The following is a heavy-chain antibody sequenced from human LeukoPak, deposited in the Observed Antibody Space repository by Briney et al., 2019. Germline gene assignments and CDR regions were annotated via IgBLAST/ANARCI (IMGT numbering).Heavy chain of an antibody. J-gene: IGHJ4*02. D-gene: IGHD6-19*01. CDR2: ISGSGGST. V-gene: IGHV3-23*01. CDR1: GFTFSSYA. CDR3: AAYSSHSSEEPYFDY. Sequence: GGSLRLSCAASGFTFSSYAMSWVRQAPGKGLEWVSAISGSGGSTYYADSVKGRFTISRDNSKNTLYLQMNSLRAEDTAVYYCAAYSSHSSEEPYFDYWGQGTLVTVSS.